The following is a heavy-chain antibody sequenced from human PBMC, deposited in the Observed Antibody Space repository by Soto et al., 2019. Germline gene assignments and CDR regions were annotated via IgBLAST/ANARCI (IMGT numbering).Heavy chain of an antibody. CDR1: GFTLTTYA. D-gene: IGHD3-22*01. Sequence: EVRLLESGGGLVQPGGSLRLSCAASGFTLTTYAMSWVRQAPGKGLEWVSGISGGGSTTYYADSVKGRFTISRDTSKNTVFLQMNSLRAEDTAVYYCAKDVAKYYDTSGYYPGFDTWGQGTLVTVSS. V-gene: IGHV3-23*01. CDR2: ISGGGSTT. J-gene: IGHJ5*02. CDR3: AKDVAKYYDTSGYYPGFDT.